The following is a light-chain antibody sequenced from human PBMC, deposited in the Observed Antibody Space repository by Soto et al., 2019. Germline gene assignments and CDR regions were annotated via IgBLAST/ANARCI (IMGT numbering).Light chain of an antibody. J-gene: IGKJ1*01. CDR2: GAS. CDR1: QSVSSSY. CDR3: QQYGSSQAT. Sequence: EIVLTQSPGTLSLSPGERATLSCRASQSVSSSYLAWYQQKPAQAPRLLIYGASSRTTGIPDRFSGSGSGTDFTLNISRLEPEDFAVYYCQQYGSSQATFGQGTKVEIK. V-gene: IGKV3-20*01.